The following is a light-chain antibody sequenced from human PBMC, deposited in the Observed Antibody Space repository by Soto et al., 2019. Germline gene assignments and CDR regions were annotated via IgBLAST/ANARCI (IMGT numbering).Light chain of an antibody. CDR2: KAS. CDR1: QSISSW. V-gene: IGKV1-5*03. Sequence: DIQMTQSPSTLSASVGDRVTITCRASQSISSWLAWYQQKPGKAPKLLIYKASSLESGVPSRFSGSGPGTEFTRIISSLQPDDFATYYCQQYNSDWTFGQGTKVEIK. CDR3: QQYNSDWT. J-gene: IGKJ1*01.